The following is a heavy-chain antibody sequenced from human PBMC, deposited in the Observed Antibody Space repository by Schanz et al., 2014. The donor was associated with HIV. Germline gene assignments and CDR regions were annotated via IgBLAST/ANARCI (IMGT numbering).Heavy chain of an antibody. D-gene: IGHD5-12*01. CDR3: ARGGYAARPSYYYDMDI. V-gene: IGHV3-74*01. J-gene: IGHJ6*02. CDR2: INSDGSSD. CDR1: GFTFSTYW. Sequence: EEQLVESGGDLVKPGGSLKLSCAASGFTFSTYWMHWVRQAPGKGLVWVSRINSDGSSDTYADSVKGRFTISRDNAKNTLYLQINSLRAEDTAVYYCARGGYAARPSYYYDMDIWGQGTTVTVSS.